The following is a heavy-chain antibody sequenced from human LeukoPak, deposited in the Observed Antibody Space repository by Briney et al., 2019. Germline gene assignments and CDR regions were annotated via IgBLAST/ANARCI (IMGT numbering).Heavy chain of an antibody. J-gene: IGHJ5*02. CDR2: MNPKSGGT. V-gene: IGHV1-2*02. Sequence: ASVKVSCKASGYTFTNSYIHWVRQAPGQGLEWMGSMNPKSGGTKYAQKFQGRVSMTRDASISTAYMELASLTSDDTAVYYCARAGGRSWFDPWGQGTLVTVSS. D-gene: IGHD1-26*01. CDR3: ARAGGRSWFDP. CDR1: GYTFTNSY.